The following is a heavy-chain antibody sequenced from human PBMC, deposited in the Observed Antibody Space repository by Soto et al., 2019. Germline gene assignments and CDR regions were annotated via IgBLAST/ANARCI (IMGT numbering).Heavy chain of an antibody. CDR3: AHRRPGDYPFDY. Sequence: QITLKESGPTLVKPTQTLTLTCSFSGFSLTTNGVAVGWIRQPPGKALEWLALVYWDDDKRYNPSLMSRPIIAKDTSKSHVVLIMTNMDPVDTGTYYSAHRRPGDYPFDYWGQGTLVTVSS. CDR1: GFSLTTNGVA. CDR2: VYWDDDK. V-gene: IGHV2-5*02. D-gene: IGHD4-17*01. J-gene: IGHJ4*02.